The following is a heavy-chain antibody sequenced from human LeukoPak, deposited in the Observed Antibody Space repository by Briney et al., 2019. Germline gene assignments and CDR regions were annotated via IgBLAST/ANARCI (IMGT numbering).Heavy chain of an antibody. Sequence: SETLSLTCAVYGGSFSGYYWSWIRQPPGKGLEWIGEINHSGSTNYNPSLKSRVTISVDTSKNQFSLKLSSVTAADTAVYYCARGGLRYFDWLLTVFDYWGQGTLVTVSS. D-gene: IGHD3-9*01. J-gene: IGHJ4*02. CDR2: INHSGST. V-gene: IGHV4-34*01. CDR3: ARGGLRYFDWLLTVFDY. CDR1: GGSFSGYY.